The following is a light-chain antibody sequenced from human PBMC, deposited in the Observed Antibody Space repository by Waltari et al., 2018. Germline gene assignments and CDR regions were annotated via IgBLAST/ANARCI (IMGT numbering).Light chain of an antibody. CDR2: DAS. J-gene: IGKJ2*01. Sequence: EIVLTQSPATLPSSPGERATLPCRASQSVGTSLAWYQQKPGQAPRILIWDASNRARGTPARFSGSGSGTEFTLTISSLQSEDFAVYYCQQYNNWPPYTFGQGTKLEIK. CDR3: QQYNNWPPYT. CDR1: QSVGTS. V-gene: IGKV3-11*01.